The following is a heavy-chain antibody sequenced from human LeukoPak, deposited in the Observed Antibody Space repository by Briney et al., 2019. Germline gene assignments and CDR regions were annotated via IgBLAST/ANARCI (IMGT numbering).Heavy chain of an antibody. D-gene: IGHD4-23*01. V-gene: IGHV3-11*04. Sequence: PGGSLRLSCAASGFTFSDYYMSWIRQAPGKGLEWVSYISSSGSTIYYADSVKGRFTISRDNAKNSLYLQMNSLRAEDTAVYYGARSRFRDYGGNSDDAFDIWGQGTMVTVSS. CDR3: ARSRFRDYGGNSDDAFDI. CDR2: ISSSGSTI. J-gene: IGHJ3*02. CDR1: GFTFSDYY.